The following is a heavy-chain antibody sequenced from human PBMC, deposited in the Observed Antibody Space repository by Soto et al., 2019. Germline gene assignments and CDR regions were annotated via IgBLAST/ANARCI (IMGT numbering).Heavy chain of an antibody. CDR1: GYTFTSYA. Sequence: QVQLVQSGAEVKKPGASVKVSCKASGYTFTSYAMHWVRQAPGQRLEWMGWINAGNGNTKYSQKFQGRVTITRDTSASTAYMELSSLRSEDTAVYYCARGRGYRDYFDYWGQGTLVTVYS. CDR3: ARGRGYRDYFDY. D-gene: IGHD3-22*01. CDR2: INAGNGNT. V-gene: IGHV1-3*01. J-gene: IGHJ4*02.